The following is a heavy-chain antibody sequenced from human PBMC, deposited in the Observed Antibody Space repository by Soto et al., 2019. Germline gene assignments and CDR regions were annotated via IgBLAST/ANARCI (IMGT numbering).Heavy chain of an antibody. Sequence: SETLSLTCTVSGGSISSSSYYWGWIRQPPGKGLEWIGSIYYSGSTYYNPSLKSRVTISVDTSKNQFSLKLSSVTAADTAVYYCARHKSYGQPDEIDYWGQGTLVTVSS. CDR2: IYYSGST. CDR3: ARHKSYGQPDEIDY. V-gene: IGHV4-39*01. D-gene: IGHD5-18*01. J-gene: IGHJ4*02. CDR1: GGSISSSSYY.